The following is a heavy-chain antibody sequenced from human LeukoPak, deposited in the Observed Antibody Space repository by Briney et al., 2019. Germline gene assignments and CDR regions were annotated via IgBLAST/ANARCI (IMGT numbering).Heavy chain of an antibody. V-gene: IGHV3-11*01. J-gene: IGHJ6*02. CDR3: ARDIGEWLWNWGRGMDV. Sequence: GGSLRLSCVASGFTFGDYYMSWIRQAPGKGLEWVSYISSSGSTIYYADSVKGRFTISRDNAKNSLYLQMNSLRAEDTAVYYCARDIGEWLWNWGRGMDVWGQGTTVTVSS. CDR1: GFTFGDYY. CDR2: ISSSGSTI. D-gene: IGHD3-10*01.